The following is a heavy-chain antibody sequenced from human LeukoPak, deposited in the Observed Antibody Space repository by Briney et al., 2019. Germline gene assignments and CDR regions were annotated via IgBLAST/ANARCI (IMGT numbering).Heavy chain of an antibody. V-gene: IGHV4-59*03. CDR3: ARTTRVAPDGRAEYYED. CDR1: GVSISTHF. D-gene: IGHD1-1*01. J-gene: IGHJ1*01. CDR2: KSGGGRD. Sequence: SETLSLTCSVSGVSISTHFWSWLRQPPGKGLEWVGYKSGGGRDLYNPSLRGWVTISVDASENQFSLTLRSVTAADTAIYYCARTTRVAPDGRAEYYEDWGQGTQVIVSS.